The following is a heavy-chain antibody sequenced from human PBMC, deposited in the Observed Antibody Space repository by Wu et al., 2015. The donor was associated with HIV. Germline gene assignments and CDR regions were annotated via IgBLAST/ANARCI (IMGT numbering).Heavy chain of an antibody. D-gene: IGHD1-20*01. CDR1: EYSFTGYY. CDR3: ASYGPGYNWMYS. CDR2: ILPNSGTT. V-gene: IGHV1-2*02. J-gene: IGHJ4*02. Sequence: QVQLVQSGTEVKKPGASVKLSCKTEYSFTGYYMHWVRQAPGQGLEWMGWILPNSGTTKYAQRFQGRVTMTRDTSISTVYMELRGLRSDDTALYYCASYGPGYNWMYSWGQGTLVTVSS.